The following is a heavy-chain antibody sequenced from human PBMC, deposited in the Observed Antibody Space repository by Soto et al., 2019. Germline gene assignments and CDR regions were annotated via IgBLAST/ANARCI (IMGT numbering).Heavy chain of an antibody. D-gene: IGHD3-9*01. CDR3: ARGIEYDILTFPDY. J-gene: IGHJ4*02. Sequence: GGSLRLSCAASGFTFSSYSMNWVRQAPGKGLEWVSYISSSSSTIYYADSVKGRFTISRDNAKNSLYLQMNSLRDEDTAVYYCARGIEYDILTFPDYWGQGTLVTVSS. V-gene: IGHV3-48*02. CDR1: GFTFSSYS. CDR2: ISSSSSTI.